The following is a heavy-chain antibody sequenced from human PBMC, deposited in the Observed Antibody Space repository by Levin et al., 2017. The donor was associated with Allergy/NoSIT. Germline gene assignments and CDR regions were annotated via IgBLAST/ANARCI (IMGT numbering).Heavy chain of an antibody. CDR3: AKDSTGFSNNWADY. CDR2: ISSTGNSP. J-gene: IGHJ4*02. V-gene: IGHV3-23*01. CDR1: GFSEFSFSSYS. Sequence: GGSLRLSCAASGFSEFSFSSYSMNWVRQAPGKGLEWVSGISSTGNSPFYADSVKGRFTISRDKSRNTLYLQMNSLRAEDTAVYYCAKDSTGFSNNWADYWGQGTLVTVSS. D-gene: IGHD6-13*01.